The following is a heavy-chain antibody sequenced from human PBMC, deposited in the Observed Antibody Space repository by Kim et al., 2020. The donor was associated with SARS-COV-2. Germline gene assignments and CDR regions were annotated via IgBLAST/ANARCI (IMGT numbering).Heavy chain of an antibody. CDR2: INHSGST. Sequence: SETLSLTCAVYGGSFSGYYWSWFRQPPGKGLEWIGEINHSGSTNYNPSLKSRVTISVDTSKNQFSLKLSSVTAADTAVYYCARGRDYGDRGWFDPWGQGT. CDR1: GGSFSGYY. V-gene: IGHV4-34*01. D-gene: IGHD4-17*01. J-gene: IGHJ5*02. CDR3: ARGRDYGDRGWFDP.